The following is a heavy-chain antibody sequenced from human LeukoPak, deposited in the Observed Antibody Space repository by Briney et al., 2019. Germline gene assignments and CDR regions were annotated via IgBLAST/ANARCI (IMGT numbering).Heavy chain of an antibody. D-gene: IGHD3-22*01. J-gene: IGHJ5*02. CDR3: AREIRDPYYYDSSVRYDP. V-gene: IGHV4-59*01. CDR2: IYYSGST. Sequence: PSETLSLTCTVSGGSISSYYWSWIRQPPGKGLEWIGYIYYSGSTNYNPSLKSRVTISVDTSKNQFSLKLSSVTAADTAVYYCAREIRDPYYYDSSVRYDPWGQGTLVTVSS. CDR1: GGSISSYY.